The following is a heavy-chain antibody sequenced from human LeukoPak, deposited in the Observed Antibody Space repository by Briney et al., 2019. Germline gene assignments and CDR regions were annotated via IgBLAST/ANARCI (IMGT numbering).Heavy chain of an antibody. CDR2: ISYDGSNK. V-gene: IGHV3-30*18. D-gene: IGHD6-13*01. CDR3: AKDCLDSSSGPDY. Sequence: GGSLRLSCAASGFTFSSYGMHWVRQAPGKGLEWVAVISYDGSNKYYADSVKGRFTISRDNSKNTLYLQMNSLRAEDTAVYYRAKDCLDSSSGPDYWGQGTLVTVSS. J-gene: IGHJ4*02. CDR1: GFTFSSYG.